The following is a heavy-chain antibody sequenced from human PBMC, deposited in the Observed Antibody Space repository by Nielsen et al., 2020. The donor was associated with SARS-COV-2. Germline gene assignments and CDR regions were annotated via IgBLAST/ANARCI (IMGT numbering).Heavy chain of an antibody. V-gene: IGHV3-30*02. D-gene: IGHD3-16*01. CDR3: AKRRAVFMLTFWGEGAMDV. CDR2: IWYDGSNK. Sequence: GESLKISCAASGFTFSSYGMHWVRQAPGKGLEWVAVIWYDGSNKYYADSVKGRFTISRDNSKNTLYLQMNSLSVEDTAVYHCAKRRAVFMLTFWGEGAMDVWGQGTTVSVSS. J-gene: IGHJ6*02. CDR1: GFTFSSYG.